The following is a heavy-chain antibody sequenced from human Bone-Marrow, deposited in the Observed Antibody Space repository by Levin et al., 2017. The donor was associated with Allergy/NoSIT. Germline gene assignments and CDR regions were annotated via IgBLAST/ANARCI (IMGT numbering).Heavy chain of an antibody. CDR3: ARIDRGGRVEFYFDF. CDR1: GGTFSRDG. D-gene: IGHD3-16*01. CDR2: IVPIFGTP. J-gene: IGHJ4*02. Sequence: WASVKVSCRASGGTFSRDGISWVRQAPGQGLEWIGGIVPIFGTPNYAQNFQGRVIITADESTSTAYMELTTLTSDDTAVYYCARIDRGGRVEFYFDFWGQGTLVTVSS. V-gene: IGHV1-69*13.